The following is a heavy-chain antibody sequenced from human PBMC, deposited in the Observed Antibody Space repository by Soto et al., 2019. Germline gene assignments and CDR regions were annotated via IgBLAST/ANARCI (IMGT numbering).Heavy chain of an antibody. J-gene: IGHJ3*02. CDR2: INAGNGNT. V-gene: IGHV1-3*01. Sequence: ASVKFSCKASGYTFTSYAMHWVRQAPGQRLEWMGWINAGNGNTKYSQKFQGRVTITRDTSASTAYMELSSLRSEDTAVYYCAREKGGRSSSWYAFDIWGQGTMVTVSS. D-gene: IGHD6-13*01. CDR1: GYTFTSYA. CDR3: AREKGGRSSSWYAFDI.